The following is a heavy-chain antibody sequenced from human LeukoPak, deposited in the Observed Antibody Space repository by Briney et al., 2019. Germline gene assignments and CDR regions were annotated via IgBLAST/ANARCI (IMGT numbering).Heavy chain of an antibody. CDR3: ARGVTTGGRLGAP. CDR2: INTDGSFT. J-gene: IGHJ5*02. Sequence: GGSLRLSCAASGFTFSSYWMHWVRQTPGKGLVWVSRINTDGSFTTYAASVKGRFTISRDNAKNTLYLQMNSLRAEDTAVYYCARGVTTGGRLGAPWGQGTLVTVSS. V-gene: IGHV3-74*01. D-gene: IGHD1-1*01. CDR1: GFTFSSYW.